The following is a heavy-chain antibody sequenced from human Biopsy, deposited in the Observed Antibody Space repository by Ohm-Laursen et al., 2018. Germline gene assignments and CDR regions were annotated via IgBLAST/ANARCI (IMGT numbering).Heavy chain of an antibody. Sequence: SLRLSCTASGFTFNDYALHWVRQAPGKGLEWVSGISWNSGNIGYADSVKGRFTISRDNAKNSVYLQMNSLRAEDTAFYYCAKDLASGSGYYWYFDFWGRGTLVTVSS. D-gene: IGHD3-22*01. V-gene: IGHV3-9*01. CDR3: AKDLASGSGYYWYFDF. CDR2: ISWNSGNI. J-gene: IGHJ2*01. CDR1: GFTFNDYA.